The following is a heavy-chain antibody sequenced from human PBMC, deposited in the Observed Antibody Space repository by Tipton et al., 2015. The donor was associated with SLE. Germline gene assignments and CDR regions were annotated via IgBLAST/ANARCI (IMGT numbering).Heavy chain of an antibody. CDR2: MYYSGST. D-gene: IGHD6-19*01. J-gene: IGHJ4*02. CDR1: GGSVSSGNYY. V-gene: IGHV4-61*01. Sequence: LRLSCTVSGGSVSSGNYYWSWIRQPPGKGLGWIGYMYYSGSTNYNPSLKSRVTISVDTSKNQFSLKLSSVTAADTAVYYCARENQKIAVAGHFDYWGQGTLVTVSS. CDR3: ARENQKIAVAGHFDY.